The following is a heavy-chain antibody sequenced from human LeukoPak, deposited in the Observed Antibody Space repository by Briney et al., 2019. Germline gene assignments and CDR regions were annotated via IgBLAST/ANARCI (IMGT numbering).Heavy chain of an antibody. CDR2: ISSSSSYT. D-gene: IGHD6-13*01. Sequence: GGSLRLSCVVSGIPFSDYYMNWIRQAPGKELEWISYISSSSSYTDYADSVKCRFTISMDNAKSALYLHLNSLRLKDTAVYYCAAGTAADFWGQGTLVTVSS. CDR3: AAGTAADF. CDR1: GIPFSDYY. V-gene: IGHV3-11*03. J-gene: IGHJ4*02.